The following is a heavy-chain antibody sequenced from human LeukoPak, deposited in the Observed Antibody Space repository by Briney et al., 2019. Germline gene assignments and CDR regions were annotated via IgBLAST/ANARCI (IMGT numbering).Heavy chain of an antibody. CDR1: GFTVSSNS. V-gene: IGHV3-66*03. CDR2: IYSDNT. D-gene: IGHD6-13*01. Sequence: GGSLRLSCTVSGFTVSSNSMSWVRQAPGKGLEWVSFIYSDNTHYSDSVKGRFTISRDNSKKSLYLQMNSLRAEDTAVYYCAREGFSRGYYQYYYMDVWGKGTTVTVSS. J-gene: IGHJ6*03. CDR3: AREGFSRGYYQYYYMDV.